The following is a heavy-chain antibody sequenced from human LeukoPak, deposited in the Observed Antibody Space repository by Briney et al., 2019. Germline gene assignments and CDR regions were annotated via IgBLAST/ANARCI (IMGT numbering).Heavy chain of an antibody. CDR1: GYIFTSYY. Sequence: GASVKVSCKASGYIFTSYYIHWVRQAPGQGLEWMGLINPNSGNTNYARKFQGRVTLTRDMSTSTVYMELSSLRSEDTAVYYCARVSWVVRGADAFDIWGQGTMVTVSS. CDR3: ARVSWVVRGADAFDI. J-gene: IGHJ3*02. CDR2: INPNSGNT. V-gene: IGHV1-46*01. D-gene: IGHD3-10*01.